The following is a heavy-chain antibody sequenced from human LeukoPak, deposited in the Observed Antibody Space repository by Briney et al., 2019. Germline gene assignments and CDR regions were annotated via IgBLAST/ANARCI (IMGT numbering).Heavy chain of an antibody. CDR2: INTNTGNA. Sequence: ASVKVSCKASGYTFTNYAMYWVRQAPGQGLEWMGWINTNTGNATYAQGFTGRFVFSLDTSVSTAYLQISSLKAEDTAVYYCARSGGSGSYYARYYYYYMDVWGKGTTVTVSS. CDR1: GYTFTNYA. J-gene: IGHJ6*03. CDR3: ARSGGSGSYYARYYYYYMDV. D-gene: IGHD3-10*01. V-gene: IGHV7-4-1*02.